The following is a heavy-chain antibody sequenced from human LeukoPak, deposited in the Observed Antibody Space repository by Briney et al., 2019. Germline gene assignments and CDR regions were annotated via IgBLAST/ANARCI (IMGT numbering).Heavy chain of an antibody. Sequence: QPGGSLRLSCAASGFTFNNYAMSWIRQAPGKGLEWVSTISASGGGTHYADSVKGRFTISRDSSKNTMYVQMNSLRVEDTAVYYCAKDLRGYRGGDCYSAEYWGQGTLVTVSS. CDR1: GFTFNNYA. CDR3: AKDLRGYRGGDCYSAEY. CDR2: ISASGGGT. J-gene: IGHJ4*02. D-gene: IGHD2-21*02. V-gene: IGHV3-23*01.